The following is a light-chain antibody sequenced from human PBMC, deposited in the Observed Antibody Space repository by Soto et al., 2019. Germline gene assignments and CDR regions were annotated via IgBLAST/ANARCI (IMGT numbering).Light chain of an antibody. Sequence: QSALTQPASVSGSPGQSITISCTGTSSDVGNYNLVSWFQQHPGKAPKLMIYEGSKRPSGLSNRFSGSKSGNTASLTISGLQAEDEADYYCCSYAGSSPDVFGTGTKVTVL. V-gene: IGLV2-23*01. CDR3: CSYAGSSPDV. CDR1: SSDVGNYNL. CDR2: EGS. J-gene: IGLJ1*01.